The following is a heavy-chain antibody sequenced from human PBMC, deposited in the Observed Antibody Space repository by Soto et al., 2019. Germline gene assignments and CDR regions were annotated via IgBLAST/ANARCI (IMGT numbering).Heavy chain of an antibody. CDR3: ARTVDYDILTPSI. J-gene: IGHJ4*02. CDR2: ISSSSSTI. CDR1: GFTFSSYS. Sequence: EVQLVESGGGLVQPGGSLRLSCAASGFTFSSYSMNWVRQAPGKGLEWVSYISSSSSTIYYADSVKGRFTISRDNAKNSLYLQMYSLRDEDTAVYYCARTVDYDILTPSIWGQGTLVTVSS. D-gene: IGHD3-9*01. V-gene: IGHV3-48*02.